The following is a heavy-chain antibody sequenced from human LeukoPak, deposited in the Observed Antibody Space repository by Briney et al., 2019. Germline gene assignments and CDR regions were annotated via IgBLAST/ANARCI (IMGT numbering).Heavy chain of an antibody. CDR3: ARGRRWELRPLGWTGYNYYGLDV. CDR2: INPNSGGT. D-gene: IGHD1-26*01. V-gene: IGHV1-2*02. J-gene: IGHJ6*02. Sequence: GASVKVSCKASGYTFTGYYMHWVRQAPGQGLEWMGRINPNSGGTNYQGRVTMTRDTSITTAYMELSSLRSDDTAVYYCARGRRWELRPLGWTGYNYYGLDVWGQGTTVTVSS. CDR1: GYTFTGYY.